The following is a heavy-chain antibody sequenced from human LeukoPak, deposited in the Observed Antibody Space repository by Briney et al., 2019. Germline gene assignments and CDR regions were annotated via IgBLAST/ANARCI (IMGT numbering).Heavy chain of an antibody. V-gene: IGHV3-21*01. J-gene: IGHJ4*02. CDR3: AGSGHGGSLLIY. D-gene: IGHD2-15*01. CDR1: GFTFSSYS. Sequence: GGSLRLSCAASGFTFSSYSMNWVRQAPGKGLEWVSSISSSSSYIYYADSVKGRFTISRDNAKNSLYLQMNSLRAEDTAVYYCAGSGHGGSLLIYWGQGTLVTASS. CDR2: ISSSSSYI.